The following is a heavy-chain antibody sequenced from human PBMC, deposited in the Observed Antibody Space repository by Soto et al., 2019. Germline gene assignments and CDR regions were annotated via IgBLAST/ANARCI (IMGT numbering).Heavy chain of an antibody. D-gene: IGHD1-26*01. CDR3: ARGRDDGAFDY. J-gene: IGHJ4*02. Sequence: SETLSLTCTVSGGSISSGGYYWSWIRQHPGKGLEWIGYIYYSGSTYYNPSLKSRVTISVDTSKNQFSLKLSSVTAADTAVYYCARGRDDGAFDYWGQGTLVTVS. CDR2: IYYSGST. CDR1: GGSISSGGYY. V-gene: IGHV4-31*03.